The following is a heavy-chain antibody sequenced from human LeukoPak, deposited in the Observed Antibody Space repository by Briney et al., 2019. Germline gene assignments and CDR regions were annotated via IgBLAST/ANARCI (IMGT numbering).Heavy chain of an antibody. Sequence: SETLSLTCTASGGSISSYYWSWIRQPPGKGLEWIGYIYYSGSTNYNPSLKSRVTIPVDTSKNQFSLKLSSVTAADTAVYYCARERGTTVTNYFDYWGQGTLVTVSS. CDR2: IYYSGST. D-gene: IGHD4-17*01. CDR1: GGSISSYY. CDR3: ARERGTTVTNYFDY. J-gene: IGHJ4*02. V-gene: IGHV4-59*01.